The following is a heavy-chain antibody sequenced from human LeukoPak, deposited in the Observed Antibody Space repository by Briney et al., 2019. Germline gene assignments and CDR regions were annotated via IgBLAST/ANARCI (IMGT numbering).Heavy chain of an antibody. V-gene: IGHV3-48*01. CDR1: GFTFSSYS. CDR2: INSSSSTI. Sequence: GSLRLSCAASGFTFSSYSMNWVRQAPGKGLEWVSYINSSSSTIYYADSVKGRFTISRDNAKNSLYLQMNSLRAEDTAVYYCARAAVMGFGELVLDYFDYWGQGTLVTVSS. CDR3: ARAAVMGFGELVLDYFDY. J-gene: IGHJ4*02. D-gene: IGHD3-10*01.